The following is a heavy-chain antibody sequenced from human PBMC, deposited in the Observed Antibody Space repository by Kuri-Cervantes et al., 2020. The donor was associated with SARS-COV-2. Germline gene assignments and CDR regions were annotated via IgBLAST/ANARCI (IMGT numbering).Heavy chain of an antibody. CDR1: GDPMSSGNYY. V-gene: IGHV4-61*09. J-gene: IGHJ4*02. CDR3: ARVSWMQLWHRYFDN. CDR2: IYTTGST. Sequence: SETLSLTCTVSGDPMSSGNYYWSWIRQPAGKGLEWIGHIYTTGSTDYNPSLKSRVNISLDKSKSQFSLKLSSVTASDTAVYYCARVSWMQLWHRYFDNWGQGTLVTVSS. D-gene: IGHD5-18*01.